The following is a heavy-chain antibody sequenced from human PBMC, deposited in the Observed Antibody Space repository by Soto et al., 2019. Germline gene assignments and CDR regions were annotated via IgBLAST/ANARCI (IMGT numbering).Heavy chain of an antibody. CDR1: GFTVSNNY. V-gene: IGHV3-53*01. J-gene: IGHJ4*02. Sequence: GGSLRLSCAASGFTVSNNYMSWVRQARGKGLEWVSIIYSGGSTYYADSVQGRFTISRDNSKNTLFLQMSSLRAEDTAVYYCAREGGGVYCSGGSCYGRYFDFWGQGTRVTVSS. CDR2: IYSGGST. CDR3: AREGGGVYCSGGSCYGRYFDF. D-gene: IGHD2-15*01.